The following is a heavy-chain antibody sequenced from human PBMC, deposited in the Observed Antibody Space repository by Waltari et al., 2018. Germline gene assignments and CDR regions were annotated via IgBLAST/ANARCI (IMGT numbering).Heavy chain of an antibody. CDR3: VRNRGWQQFDF. V-gene: IGHV3-7*01. CDR1: GFTLSHYW. D-gene: IGHD2-15*01. CDR2: IKDDGGRK. Sequence: EVQLVESGGGLVQPGGSLRLSCAASGFTLSHYWMGWVRQAPGKGLEWVAGIKDDGGRKDYVDSVKGRFTISRDNAKSTLYLQMNSLRAEDTAVFYCVRNRGWQQFDFWGQGTLVTVSS. J-gene: IGHJ4*02.